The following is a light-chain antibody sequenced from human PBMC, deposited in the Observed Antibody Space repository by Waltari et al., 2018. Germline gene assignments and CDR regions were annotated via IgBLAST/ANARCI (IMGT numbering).Light chain of an antibody. V-gene: IGKV1-5*03. Sequence: DIQMTQSPSTLSASLGDRVTSTCRASQRIGDSLAWYQQKPGKAPNLLVFRASTLERGVPSRFGCSGSGTEFTLTITSLQPDDVATYYCQQYGSRWTFGQGSNVEVK. CDR3: QQYGSRWT. CDR1: QRIGDS. CDR2: RAS. J-gene: IGKJ1*01.